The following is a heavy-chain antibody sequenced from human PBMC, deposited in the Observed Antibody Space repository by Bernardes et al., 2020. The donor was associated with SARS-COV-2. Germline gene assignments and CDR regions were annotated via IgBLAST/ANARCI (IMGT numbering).Heavy chain of an antibody. CDR1: GFSFNNYG. J-gene: IGHJ3*02. CDR2: ISYDGSNK. Sequence: GGSLILSCAASGFSFNNYGLHWVRQAPGKGLAWVAVISYDGSNKYYADSVKGRFTISRDNSKNTLYLQMNSLRAEDTAVYYCAKDGAITMIEHAFDIWGQGTMVTVSS. V-gene: IGHV3-30*18. CDR3: AKDGAITMIEHAFDI. D-gene: IGHD3-22*01.